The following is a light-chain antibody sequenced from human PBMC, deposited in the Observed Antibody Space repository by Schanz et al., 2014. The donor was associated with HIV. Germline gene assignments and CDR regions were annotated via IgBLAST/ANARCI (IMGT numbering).Light chain of an antibody. CDR1: QSVKSNF. CDR2: DAS. Sequence: EIVLTQSPGTLSLSPGERGTLSCRASQSVKSNFIGWYQQKPGQAPRLLIFDASNRATGIPDRFSGGESGTDFTLTINRMEPEDFAVYYCQQYDRSPYTFGGGTKVEIK. V-gene: IGKV3-20*01. CDR3: QQYDRSPYT. J-gene: IGKJ4*01.